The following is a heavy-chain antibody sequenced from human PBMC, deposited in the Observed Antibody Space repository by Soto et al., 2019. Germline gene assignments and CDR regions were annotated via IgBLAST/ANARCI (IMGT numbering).Heavy chain of an antibody. Sequence: SETLSLTCTVSGGSISSGDYYWSWIRQPPGKGLEWIGYIYYSGSTYYNPSLKSRVTISVDTSKNQFSLKLSSVTAADTAVYYCAREDPHDYGDPAEVWGQGTLVTVSS. J-gene: IGHJ4*02. CDR2: IYYSGST. CDR1: GGSISSGDYY. V-gene: IGHV4-30-4*01. CDR3: AREDPHDYGDPAEV. D-gene: IGHD4-17*01.